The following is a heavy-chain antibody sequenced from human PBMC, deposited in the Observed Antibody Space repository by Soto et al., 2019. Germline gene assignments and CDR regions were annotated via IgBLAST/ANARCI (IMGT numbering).Heavy chain of an antibody. J-gene: IGHJ5*02. CDR3: GSVRPSGYVLS. Sequence: SDTLSLTCPVSGVSPISYYLTLIRQSPGKGLEWIGYVYFSGNTNYNPSLKSRVTISIDTSKNQFSLRLASVTAADTAFYYCGSVRPSGYVLSWGQGNLVTVSS. D-gene: IGHD6-25*01. V-gene: IGHV4-59*01. CDR2: VYFSGNT. CDR1: GVSPISYY.